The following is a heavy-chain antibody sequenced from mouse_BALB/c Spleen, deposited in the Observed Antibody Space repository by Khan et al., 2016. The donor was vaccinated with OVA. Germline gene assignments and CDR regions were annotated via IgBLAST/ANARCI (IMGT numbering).Heavy chain of an antibody. CDR3: ARGGSSGPAWFTY. D-gene: IGHD3-1*01. Sequence: EVQLQESGPGLVKPSQSLSLTCSVTGYSITSGYFWNWIRQFPGNNLEWMGYIRYDGNSDYNPSPKNQISITRDTSKNQFFLKLNSVTPEDTATYYCARGGSSGPAWFTYWGQGTLVTVSA. V-gene: IGHV3-6*02. J-gene: IGHJ3*01. CDR2: IRYDGNS. CDR1: GYSITSGYF.